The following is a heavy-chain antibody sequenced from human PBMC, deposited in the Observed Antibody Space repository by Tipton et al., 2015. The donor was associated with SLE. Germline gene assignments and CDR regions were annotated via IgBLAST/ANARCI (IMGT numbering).Heavy chain of an antibody. CDR3: ATGIIKLQLWHYMGL. D-gene: IGHD5-18*01. CDR2: IKSKIDGETT. J-gene: IGHJ6*03. CDR1: GFTFSKVW. V-gene: IGHV3-15*01. Sequence: SLRLSCVASGFTFSKVWMSWVRQAPGKGLEWVGRIKSKIDGETTDSAAPVKGGFAISRDDSKTTVYLQMNSLKSEDTAIYDCATGIIKLQLWHYMGLWGKGTTVSISS.